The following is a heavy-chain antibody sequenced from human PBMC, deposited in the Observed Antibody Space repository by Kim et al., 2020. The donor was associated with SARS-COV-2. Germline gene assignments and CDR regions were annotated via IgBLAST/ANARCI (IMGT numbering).Heavy chain of an antibody. Sequence: GGSLRLSCAASGFTFSSYWMSWVRQAPGKGLEWVANIKQDGSEKYYVDSVKGRFTISRDNAKNSLYLQMNSLRAEDTAVYSCARAHSSWYLFYYYGMDVWGQGTTVTVSS. V-gene: IGHV3-7*03. J-gene: IGHJ6*02. CDR1: GFTFSSYW. D-gene: IGHD6-13*01. CDR2: IKQDGSEK. CDR3: ARAHSSWYLFYYYGMDV.